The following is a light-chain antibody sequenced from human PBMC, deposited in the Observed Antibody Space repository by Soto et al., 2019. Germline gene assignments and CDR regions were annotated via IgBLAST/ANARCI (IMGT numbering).Light chain of an antibody. J-gene: IGKJ5*01. CDR1: QSVSSSY. Sequence: EIVLTKSPATLSWSPGERATLSCRASQSVSSSYLAWYQQKPGQAPKVLIYRASSRATGIPDRFSGSGSGTDFTLTISRLEPEDFAVYYCQQYGSSVTVGQGTRLEI. CDR3: QQYGSSVT. CDR2: RAS. V-gene: IGKV3-20*01.